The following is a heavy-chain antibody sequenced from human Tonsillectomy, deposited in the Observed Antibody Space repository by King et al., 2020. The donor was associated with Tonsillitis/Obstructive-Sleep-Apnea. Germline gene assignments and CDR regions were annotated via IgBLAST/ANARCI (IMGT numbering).Heavy chain of an antibody. CDR2: IRWNSGSI. CDR3: AKDEEYSSSANFDY. D-gene: IGHD6-6*01. V-gene: IGHV3-9*01. Sequence: VQLVESGGGVVQPGRSLRLSCAASGFTFDDYAMHWVRQAPGKGLEWVLGIRWNSGSIGYADSVKGRFTIPRDNAKNSLYLQMNRLRAEDTALYYCAKDEEYSSSANFDYWGQGTLVTVSS. J-gene: IGHJ4*02. CDR1: GFTFDDYA.